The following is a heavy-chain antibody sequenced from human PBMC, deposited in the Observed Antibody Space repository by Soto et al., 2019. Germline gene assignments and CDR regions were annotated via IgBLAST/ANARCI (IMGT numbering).Heavy chain of an antibody. Sequence: GGSLRLSCAASGFTFDDYAMHWVRQAPGKGLEWVSGISWNSGSIGYADSVKGRFTISRDNAKNSLYLQMNSLRAEDTALYYCAKENSDLGAFDIWGQGTMVTV. CDR1: GFTFDDYA. CDR2: ISWNSGSI. V-gene: IGHV3-9*01. J-gene: IGHJ3*02. CDR3: AKENSDLGAFDI.